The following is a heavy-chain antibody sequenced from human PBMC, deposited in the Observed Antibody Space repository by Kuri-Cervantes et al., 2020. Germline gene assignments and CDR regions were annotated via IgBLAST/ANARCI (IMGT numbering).Heavy chain of an antibody. D-gene: IGHD6-19*01. CDR1: GGYISSSNW. CDR2: IYHSEST. CDR3: ARERAVAGGYFDY. V-gene: IGHV4-4*02. J-gene: IGHJ4*02. Sequence: SETLSLTCAVSGGYISSSNWWSWVRQPPGKVLEWMGEIYHSESTKYNPTLKSRVTISVDKSKNQFSLKLSSVTPAATAVYYCARERAVAGGYFDYWGQGNLVTVSS.